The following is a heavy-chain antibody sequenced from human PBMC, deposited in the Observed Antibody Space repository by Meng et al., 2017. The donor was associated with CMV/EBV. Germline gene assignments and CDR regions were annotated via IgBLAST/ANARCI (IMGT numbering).Heavy chain of an antibody. V-gene: IGHV4-61*01. CDR2: PYYNGGT. CDR3: ARGHDFWSGYYLFDP. Sequence: GSVSSGSCYWTWTRQRTGAGLDWIGYPYYNGGTTYSPSLKSRVTILIDASKNPFSPELTSVTAADTAVYYCARGHDFWSGYYLFDPWGQGTLVTVSS. D-gene: IGHD3-3*01. CDR1: GSVSSGSCY. J-gene: IGHJ5*02.